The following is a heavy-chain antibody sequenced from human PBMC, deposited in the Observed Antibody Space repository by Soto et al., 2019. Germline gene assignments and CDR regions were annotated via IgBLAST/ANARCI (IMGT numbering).Heavy chain of an antibody. CDR3: AKNGQPPYYYYGLDV. D-gene: IGHD2-8*01. V-gene: IGHV1-18*01. CDR2: ISGYNGDT. J-gene: IGHJ6*02. CDR1: GYTFTRYG. Sequence: ASVKVSWKASGYTFTRYGISWVRQAPGQGLEWMGWISGYNGDTNYAQKFQDRVSMTIDTSTGTAYMELRSLTSDDTAIYYCAKNGQPPYYYYGLDVWGQ.